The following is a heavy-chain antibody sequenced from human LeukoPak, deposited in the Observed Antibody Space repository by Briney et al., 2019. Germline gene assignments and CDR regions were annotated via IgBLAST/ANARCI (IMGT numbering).Heavy chain of an antibody. CDR3: AYCSSTSCYTGFDY. Sequence: PSETLSLTCTVSGGSISSGGYYWSWIRQPPGKGLEWIGYIYYSGSTNYNPSLKSRVTISVDTSKNQFSLKLSSVTAADTAVYYCAYCSSTSCYTGFDYWGQGTLVTVSS. J-gene: IGHJ4*02. V-gene: IGHV4-61*08. CDR2: IYYSGST. D-gene: IGHD2-2*02. CDR1: GGSISSGGYY.